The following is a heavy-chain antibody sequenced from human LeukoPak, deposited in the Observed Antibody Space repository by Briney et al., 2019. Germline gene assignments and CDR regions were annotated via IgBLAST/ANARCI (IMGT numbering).Heavy chain of an antibody. V-gene: IGHV1-8*01. D-gene: IGHD4-23*01. CDR3: ARGPDKSDGGNSGSAWFDP. CDR2: MNPNSGNT. CDR1: GYTFTTYD. J-gene: IGHJ5*02. Sequence: ASVKVSCKASGYTFTTYDINWVRQATGQGLEWMGWMNPNSGNTGYAQKFQGRVTMTRNTSISTAYMELSSLRSEDTAVYYCARGPDKSDGGNSGSAWFDPWGQGTLVTVSS.